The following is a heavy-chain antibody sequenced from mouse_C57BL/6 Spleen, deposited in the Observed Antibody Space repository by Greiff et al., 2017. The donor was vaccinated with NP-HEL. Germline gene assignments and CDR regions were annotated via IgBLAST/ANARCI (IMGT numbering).Heavy chain of an antibody. CDR2: IYPSDSET. V-gene: IGHV1-61*01. Sequence: QVQLQQPGAELVRPGSSVKLSCKASGYTFTSYWMDWVKQRPGQGLEWIGNIYPSDSETHYNQKFKDKATLTVDKSSSTAYMQLSSLTSEDSAVYYGARGAVVARNWYCDVWGTGTTVTVSS. J-gene: IGHJ1*03. CDR3: ARGAVVARNWYCDV. D-gene: IGHD1-1*01. CDR1: GYTFTSYW.